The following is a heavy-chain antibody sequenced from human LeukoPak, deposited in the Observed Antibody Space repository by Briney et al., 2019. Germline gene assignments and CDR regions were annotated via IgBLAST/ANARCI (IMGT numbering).Heavy chain of an antibody. V-gene: IGHV3-53*01. J-gene: IGHJ3*02. D-gene: IGHD3-22*01. CDR1: GFAVTTNY. CDR2: IYSGGST. CDR3: ATLNFYDSSGYETEPFDI. Sequence: GGSLRLSCAASGFAVTTNYMILVRQPPGKGLDWLSFIYSGGSTYYADSVKGRFTVSRDNSKNTLYLEMNSLRAEDTAVYYCATLNFYDSSGYETEPFDIWGQGTMVTVSS.